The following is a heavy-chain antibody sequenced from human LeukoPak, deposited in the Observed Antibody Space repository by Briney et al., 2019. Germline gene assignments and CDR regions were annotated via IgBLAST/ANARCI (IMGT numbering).Heavy chain of an antibody. CDR3: ARGILDAFDI. CDR2: INPTSGGT. Sequence: GASVKVSCKASGYTFTGYYMHWVRQAPGQGLEWMGYINPTSGGTKYAQKFQGWVTMTRDTSISTAYMELSRLRSDDTAVYYCARGILDAFDIWGQGTMVTVSS. V-gene: IGHV1-2*04. CDR1: GYTFTGYY. J-gene: IGHJ3*02.